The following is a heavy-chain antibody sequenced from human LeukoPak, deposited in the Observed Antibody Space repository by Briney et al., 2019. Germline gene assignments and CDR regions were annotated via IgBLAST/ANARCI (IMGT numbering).Heavy chain of an antibody. CDR3: AKASGHYYGSGSYYNVDYFDY. D-gene: IGHD3-10*01. CDR1: GFTFDDYA. J-gene: IGHJ4*02. V-gene: IGHV3-9*01. Sequence: GGSLRLSCAASGFTFDDYAMHWVRQAPGKGLEWVSGISWNSGSIGYADSVKGRFTISRDNAKNSLYLQMNSLRAEDTALYYCAKASGHYYGSGSYYNVDYFDYWGQGTLVTVSS. CDR2: ISWNSGSI.